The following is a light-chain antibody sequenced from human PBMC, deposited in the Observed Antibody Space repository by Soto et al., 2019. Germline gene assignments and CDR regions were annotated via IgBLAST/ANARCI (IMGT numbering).Light chain of an antibody. V-gene: IGLV3-21*04. Sequence: SYELTQPPSVSVAPGKTARITCGGNNIGSKSVHWYQQKPGQAPVLVIYYDSDRPSGIPERFSGSSSGNTATLTISRVEAGDEADYYCQLWDSSSDLHVVFGGGTKVTVL. J-gene: IGLJ2*01. CDR3: QLWDSSSDLHVV. CDR2: YDS. CDR1: NIGSKS.